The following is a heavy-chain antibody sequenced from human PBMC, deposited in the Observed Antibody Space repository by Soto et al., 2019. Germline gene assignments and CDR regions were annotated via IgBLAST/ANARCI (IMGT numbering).Heavy chain of an antibody. CDR2: IIPVFGRT. D-gene: IGHD3-22*01. Sequence: SVKVSCKASGGTLTRHAISWVRQAPGVGLEWMGVIIPVFGRTYYARRFEGRVVLTADESTSTVYMELSSLTSEDTAMYYCGRDPYDSSGSVVYGMDVWGQGTTVTVSS. CDR1: GGTLTRHA. V-gene: IGHV1-69*13. J-gene: IGHJ6*02. CDR3: GRDPYDSSGSVVYGMDV.